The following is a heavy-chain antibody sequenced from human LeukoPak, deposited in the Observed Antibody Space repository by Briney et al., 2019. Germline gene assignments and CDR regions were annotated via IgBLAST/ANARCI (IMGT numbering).Heavy chain of an antibody. CDR1: GGTFSSYA. D-gene: IGHD6-19*01. V-gene: IGHV1-69*13. CDR3: ARGGSSGWYYFDY. J-gene: IGHJ4*02. Sequence: SVKVSCKASGGTFSSYAISWVRQAPGQGLEWMGGITPIFGTANYAQKFQGRVTITADESTSTAYMELSSLRSEDTAVYYCARGGSSGWYYFDYWGQGTLVTVSS. CDR2: ITPIFGTA.